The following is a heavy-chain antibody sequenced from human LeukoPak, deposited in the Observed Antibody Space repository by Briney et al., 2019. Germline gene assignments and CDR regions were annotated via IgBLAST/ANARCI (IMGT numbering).Heavy chain of an antibody. Sequence: PGGSLRLSCAASGFTFSSYSMNWVRQAPGKGLEWVSSISSSSSYIYYADSVKGRFTISRDNAKNSLYLQMNSLRAEDTAVYYCARERAYRYDILTGYTSVPYYYYYGMDVWGQGTTVTVSS. D-gene: IGHD3-9*01. J-gene: IGHJ6*02. V-gene: IGHV3-21*01. CDR2: ISSSSSYI. CDR1: GFTFSSYS. CDR3: ARERAYRYDILTGYTSVPYYYYYGMDV.